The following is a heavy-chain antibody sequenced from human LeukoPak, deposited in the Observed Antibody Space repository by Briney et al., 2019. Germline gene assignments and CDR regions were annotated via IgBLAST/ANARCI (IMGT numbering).Heavy chain of an antibody. D-gene: IGHD3-10*01. CDR2: ISGGGGSI. J-gene: IGHJ5*02. CDR3: AKVNYYGSGSYSFDP. Sequence: PGGSLRLSCAASGFTFSSYAMSWVRQAPGKGLEWVSTISGGGGSIYYADSVRGRFTISRDNSKSTLYLQMNSLRAEDTAVYYCAKVNYYGSGSYSFDPWGQGTLVTVFS. CDR1: GFTFSSYA. V-gene: IGHV3-23*01.